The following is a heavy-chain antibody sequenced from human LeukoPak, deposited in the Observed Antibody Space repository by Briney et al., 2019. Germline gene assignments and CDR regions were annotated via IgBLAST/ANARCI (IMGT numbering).Heavy chain of an antibody. CDR1: GFTFSSYA. V-gene: IGHV3-23*01. J-gene: IGHJ4*02. Sequence: PGGSLRLSCAASGFTFSSYAMSWVRQAPGKGLEWVSAISGSGGSTYYADSVKGRFTISRDNAKNSLYLQMNSLRAEDTAVYYCARLRPLDYYDSSGWDYWGQGTLVTVSS. CDR3: ARLRPLDYYDSSGWDY. D-gene: IGHD3-22*01. CDR2: ISGSGGST.